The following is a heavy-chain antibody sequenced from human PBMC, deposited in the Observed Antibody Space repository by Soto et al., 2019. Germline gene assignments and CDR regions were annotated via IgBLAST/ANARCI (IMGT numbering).Heavy chain of an antibody. CDR2: ISSSSSYI. J-gene: IGHJ4*02. D-gene: IGHD3-10*01. V-gene: IGHV3-21*01. CDR1: GFTFSSYS. Sequence: EVQLVESGGGLVKPGGSLRLSCAASGFTFSSYSMNWVRQAPGKGLEWVSSISSSSSYIYYADSVKGRFTISRDNAKNSLELQMNSLRAEDTAVYYCARGKWVGESDYWGQGTLVTVSS. CDR3: ARGKWVGESDY.